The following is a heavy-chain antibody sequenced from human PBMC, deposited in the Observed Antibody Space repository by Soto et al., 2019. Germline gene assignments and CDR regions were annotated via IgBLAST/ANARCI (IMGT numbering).Heavy chain of an antibody. CDR3: AAVSGSSGVAFDI. CDR2: IVVGSGNT. CDR1: GFTFTSSA. J-gene: IGHJ3*02. D-gene: IGHD1-26*01. Sequence: ASVKVSCKASGFTFTSSAVQWVRQARGQRLEWIGWIVVGSGNTNYAQKFQERVTITRDMSTSTAYMELSSLRSEDTAVCYCAAVSGSSGVAFDIWGQGTMVTVSS. V-gene: IGHV1-58*01.